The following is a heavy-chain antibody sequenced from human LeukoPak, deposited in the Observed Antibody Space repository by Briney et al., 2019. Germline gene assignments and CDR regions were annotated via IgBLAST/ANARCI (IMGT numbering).Heavy chain of an antibody. CDR2: IIPIFGTA. J-gene: IGHJ6*03. V-gene: IGHV1-69*06. CDR1: GGTFSSYA. Sequence: SVKVSCKASGGTFSSYAISWVRQAPGQGLEWMGGIIPIFGTANYAQKFQGRVTITADKSTSTAYMELSSLRSEDTAVYYCARARWELRYYYYYYYMDVWGKGTTVTVSS. D-gene: IGHD1-26*01. CDR3: ARARWELRYYYYYYYMDV.